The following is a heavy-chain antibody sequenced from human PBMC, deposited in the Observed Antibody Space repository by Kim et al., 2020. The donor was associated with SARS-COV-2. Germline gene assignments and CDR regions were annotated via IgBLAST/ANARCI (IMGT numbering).Heavy chain of an antibody. Sequence: GGSLRLSCAASGFTFSSYAMSWVRQAPGKGLEWVSAISGSGGSTYYADSVKGRLTISRDNSKNTLYLKMHSLRAADTAVYYCAKDGEGASGYYDSSGGNWFDPWGQGTLVTVSS. D-gene: IGHD3-22*01. CDR1: GFTFSSYA. CDR2: ISGSGGST. J-gene: IGHJ5*02. CDR3: AKDGEGASGYYDSSGGNWFDP. V-gene: IGHV3-23*01.